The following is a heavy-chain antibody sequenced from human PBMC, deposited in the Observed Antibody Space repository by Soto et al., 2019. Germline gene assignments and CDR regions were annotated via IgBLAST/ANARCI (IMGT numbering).Heavy chain of an antibody. Sequence: XGSLELSCAASGFTFSSYSMNGVRQAPGKGLEWVSSISSSSSYIYYADSVKGRFTISRDNAKNSLYLQMNSLRAEDTAVYYCARDTPAVAGTGDFDYWGQGTLVTVSS. D-gene: IGHD6-19*01. CDR1: GFTFSSYS. J-gene: IGHJ4*02. V-gene: IGHV3-21*01. CDR2: ISSSSSYI. CDR3: ARDTPAVAGTGDFDY.